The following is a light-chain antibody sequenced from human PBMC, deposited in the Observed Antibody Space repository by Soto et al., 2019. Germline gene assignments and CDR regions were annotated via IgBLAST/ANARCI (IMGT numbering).Light chain of an antibody. V-gene: IGLV2-14*01. J-gene: IGLJ3*02. CDR1: NSDVGAYNY. CDR3: ASYTPSHTWV. CDR2: EVS. Sequence: QSVLTQPASVSGSPGQSIAISCTGTNSDVGAYNYVSWYQQHPGKVPKLIIFEVSHRPSGISSRLSASKSGNTASLTISGLQAEDEADYYCASYTPSHTWVFGGGTKVTVL.